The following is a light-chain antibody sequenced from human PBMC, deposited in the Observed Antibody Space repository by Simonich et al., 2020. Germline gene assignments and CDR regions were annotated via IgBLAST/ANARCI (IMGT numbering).Light chain of an antibody. CDR1: QDISNY. CDR3: QQYDNLPLT. V-gene: IGKV1-33*01. CDR2: DAS. Sequence: DIQMTQSPSSLSASVGDRVTITCQASQDISNYLNWYQQKPGKAPKLLLYDASNLETGAPSRFSGSGSGKDFTFTISSLQPEDIATYYCQQYDNLPLTFGGGTKVEIK. J-gene: IGKJ4*01.